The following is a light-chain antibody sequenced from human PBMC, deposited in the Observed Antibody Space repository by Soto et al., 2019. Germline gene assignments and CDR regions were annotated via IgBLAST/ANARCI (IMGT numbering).Light chain of an antibody. V-gene: IGKV1-39*01. CDR2: AAS. J-gene: IGKJ2*01. CDR1: QRISSY. Sequence: DIQMTQSPSSLSASVGDRVTITCRASQRISSYLNWYQQQPGKAPKVLIYAASSLQSGVPPRFSGSGSGADFTLSISSVQPEDFGTYYCQQSYGNPYTFGQGTKLEIK. CDR3: QQSYGNPYT.